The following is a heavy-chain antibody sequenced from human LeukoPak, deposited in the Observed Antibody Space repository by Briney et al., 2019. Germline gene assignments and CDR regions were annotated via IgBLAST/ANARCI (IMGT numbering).Heavy chain of an antibody. Sequence: GGSLRLSCVASGFTLRAYYMDWVRLAPGKGLEWIPRTTNKPNTYSTQYAASVKGRFTVSRDDSRSSLFLQMNSLTTEDTALYYCARDSATALDYWVQGTLVTVSS. D-gene: IGHD6-13*01. CDR1: GFTLRAYY. V-gene: IGHV3-72*01. CDR2: TTNKPNTYST. J-gene: IGHJ4*02. CDR3: ARDSATALDY.